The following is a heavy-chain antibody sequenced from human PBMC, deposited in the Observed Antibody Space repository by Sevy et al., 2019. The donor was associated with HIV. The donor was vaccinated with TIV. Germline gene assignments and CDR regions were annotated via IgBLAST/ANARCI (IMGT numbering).Heavy chain of an antibody. Sequence: GGSLRLSCAASGFTFSSYSMNWVRQAPGKGLEWVSSISSSSSYIYYADSVKGRLTISRDNAKNSLYLQMNSLRAEDTAVYYCARGTAAKTYYYYYYMDVWGKGTTVTVSS. D-gene: IGHD2-2*01. CDR3: ARGTAAKTYYYYYYMDV. CDR2: ISSSSSYI. J-gene: IGHJ6*03. V-gene: IGHV3-21*01. CDR1: GFTFSSYS.